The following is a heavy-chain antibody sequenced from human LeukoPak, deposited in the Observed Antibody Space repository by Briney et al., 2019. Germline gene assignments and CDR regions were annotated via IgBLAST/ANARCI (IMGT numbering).Heavy chain of an antibody. CDR3: ARTAIAAAAFYNWFDP. V-gene: IGHV3-21*01. CDR1: GFTFSNAG. D-gene: IGHD6-13*01. J-gene: IGHJ5*02. Sequence: PGGSLRLSCTASGFTFSNAGMNWVRQAPGKGLEWVSFISTSSSYIHYADSVKGRFTISRDNAKNSLYLQMNSLRAEDTAVYYCARTAIAAAAFYNWFDPWGQGTLVTVSS. CDR2: ISTSSSYI.